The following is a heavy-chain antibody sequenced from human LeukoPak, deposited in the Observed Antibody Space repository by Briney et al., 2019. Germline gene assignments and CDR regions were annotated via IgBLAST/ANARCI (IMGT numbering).Heavy chain of an antibody. V-gene: IGHV3-21*01. D-gene: IGHD1-14*01. J-gene: IGHJ4*02. Sequence: GGSLRLSCAASGFTFSSYNMNWVRQAPGKGLGWVSSIPSSGSDIYYADSVKGRFTISRDNAKNSLYLQMNSLRAEDTAVYYCAREDNNGPDYWGQGTLVTVSS. CDR1: GFTFSSYN. CDR2: IPSSGSDI. CDR3: AREDNNGPDY.